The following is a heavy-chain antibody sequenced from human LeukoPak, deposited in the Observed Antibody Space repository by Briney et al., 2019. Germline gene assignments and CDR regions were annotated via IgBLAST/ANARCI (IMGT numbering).Heavy chain of an antibody. CDR2: ISYDGSND. V-gene: IGHV3-30-3*01. J-gene: IGHJ4*02. D-gene: IGHD1-26*01. CDR3: ARGVRYSGSSSSYYFDY. Sequence: GGSLRLSCAASGFTFINYAMHWVRQAPGKGLEWVAIISYDGSNDYYADSVKGRFTISRDNSKNTTYLQMNSLRAEDTAVYYCARGVRYSGSSSSYYFDYWGQGTLVTVSS. CDR1: GFTFINYA.